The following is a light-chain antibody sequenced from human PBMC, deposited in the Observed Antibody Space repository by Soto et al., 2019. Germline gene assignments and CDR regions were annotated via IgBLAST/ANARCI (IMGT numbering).Light chain of an antibody. CDR1: QSVNIF. Sequence: EIVLTQSPGTLSLSPGERATLSCRASQSVNIFLAWFQQKPGQAPRLLIFHASNRATGVPDRFSGSGSATDFTLTFPSLEPEDSAVYYCHHYVGSPWAFGQGTRVEIK. CDR3: HHYVGSPWA. J-gene: IGKJ1*01. V-gene: IGKV3-20*01. CDR2: HAS.